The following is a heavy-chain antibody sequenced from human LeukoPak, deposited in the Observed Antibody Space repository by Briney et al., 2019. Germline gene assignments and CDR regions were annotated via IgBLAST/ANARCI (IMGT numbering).Heavy chain of an antibody. CDR3: ARSHMVRALNDAFDI. J-gene: IGHJ3*02. V-gene: IGHV3-30-3*01. CDR1: GFSFSSYA. D-gene: IGHD3-10*01. CDR2: ISYDGSNK. Sequence: GGSLRLSCTASGFSFSSYAMHWVRQAPGKGLEWVAVISYDGSNKYYADSVKGRFTISRDNSKNTLYLQMNSLRAEDTAVYYCARSHMVRALNDAFDIWGQGTMVTVSS.